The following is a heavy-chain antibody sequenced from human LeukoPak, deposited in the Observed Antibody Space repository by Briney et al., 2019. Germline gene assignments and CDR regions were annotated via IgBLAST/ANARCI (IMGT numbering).Heavy chain of an antibody. V-gene: IGHV1-2*02. CDR3: ARDYGAQQGILNSFDY. J-gene: IGHJ4*02. CDR2: INPNSGGT. Sequence: ASVKVSCKASGYTFTGYYMHWVRQALGQGLEWMGWINPNSGGTNYAQKFQGRVTMTRDTSISTAYMELSRLRSDDTAVYYCARDYGAQQGILNSFDYWGQGTLVTVSS. CDR1: GYTFTGYY. D-gene: IGHD6-13*01.